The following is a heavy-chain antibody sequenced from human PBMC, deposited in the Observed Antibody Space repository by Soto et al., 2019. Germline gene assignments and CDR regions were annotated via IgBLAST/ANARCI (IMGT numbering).Heavy chain of an antibody. CDR3: AREGEFDTMIVLVKAFDI. V-gene: IGHV1-69*01. CDR1: GGTFSSYA. D-gene: IGHD3-22*01. J-gene: IGHJ3*02. CDR2: IIPIFGTA. Sequence: QVQLVQSGAEVKKPGSSVKVSCKASGGTFSSYAISWVRQAPGQGLEWMGGIIPIFGTANYAQKFQGRVTITADESTSTAYMELSSMRSEDTAVYYCAREGEFDTMIVLVKAFDIWGQGTMVTVSS.